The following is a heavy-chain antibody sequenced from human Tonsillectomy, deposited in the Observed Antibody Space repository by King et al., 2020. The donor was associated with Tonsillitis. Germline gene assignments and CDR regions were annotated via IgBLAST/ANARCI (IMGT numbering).Heavy chain of an antibody. CDR2: ISYDGSNK. D-gene: IGHD3-10*01. Sequence: VQLVESGGGVVQPGRSLRLSCAASGFTLRSYAMHWVRQAPGKGLEWVALISYDGSNKYYADSVKGRFTISRDNSKNTLYLQMNSLRAEDTAVYYCARGELDLLSDGAFDIWGQGTKVTASS. J-gene: IGHJ3*02. CDR3: ARGELDLLSDGAFDI. V-gene: IGHV3-30*04. CDR1: GFTLRSYA.